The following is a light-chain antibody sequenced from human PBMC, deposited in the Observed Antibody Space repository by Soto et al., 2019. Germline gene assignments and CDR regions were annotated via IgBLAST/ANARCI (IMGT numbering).Light chain of an antibody. CDR1: QGIRNN. V-gene: IGKV1-27*01. Sequence: DIPMTQSPSSLSASAGDRVTITCRASQGIRNNLAWYQQKPGEVPKLLIYAASTLQSGVPSRFSGSGSGTVFTLTMSSLQPEDVATYSCQKYFSVPFTFGPGTKVVIK. J-gene: IGKJ3*01. CDR3: QKYFSVPFT. CDR2: AAS.